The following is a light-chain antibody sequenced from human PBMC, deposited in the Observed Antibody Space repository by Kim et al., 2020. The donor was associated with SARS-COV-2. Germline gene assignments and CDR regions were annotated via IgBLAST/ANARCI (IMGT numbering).Light chain of an antibody. J-gene: IGLJ2*01. V-gene: IGLV2-14*03. Sequence: YNYVCWYQHHPGKGPRLMIFDVIKRPTGVSSRFSGSKSGNTASLTISGLQAEDEADYYCSSYTSSSSLIFGGGTQLTVL. CDR1: YNY. CDR3: SSYTSSSSLI. CDR2: DVI.